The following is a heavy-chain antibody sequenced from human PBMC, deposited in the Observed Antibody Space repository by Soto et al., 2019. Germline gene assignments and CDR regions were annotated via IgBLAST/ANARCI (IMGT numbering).Heavy chain of an antibody. V-gene: IGHV3-30-3*01. J-gene: IGHJ5*02. CDR2: ISYDGSNK. CDR1: GFTFSSYA. CDR3: ARDPHLAARPGYSNWFDP. D-gene: IGHD6-6*01. Sequence: GGSLRLSCAASGFTFSSYAMHWVRQASGKGLEWVAVISYDGSNKYYADSVKGRFTISRDNSKNTLYLQMNSLRAEDTAVYYCARDPHLAARPGYSNWFDPWGQGTLVTVSS.